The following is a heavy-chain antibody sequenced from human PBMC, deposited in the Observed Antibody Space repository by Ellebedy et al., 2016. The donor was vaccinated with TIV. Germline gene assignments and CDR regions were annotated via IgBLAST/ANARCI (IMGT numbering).Heavy chain of an antibody. V-gene: IGHV3-33*01. D-gene: IGHD3-10*01. CDR1: GFIFSSSG. CDR2: IGLDGSNK. J-gene: IGHJ6*02. Sequence: GGSLRLSXAASGFIFSSSGMHWVRQAPGKGLEWVAFIGLDGSNKYYTDSVKGRFTISRDNSKNTVYLQMNSVRAEDTAVYYCARNLGSGYYGQGGIFYDHYIMDVWGQGTTVTVSS. CDR3: ARNLGSGYYGQGGIFYDHYIMDV.